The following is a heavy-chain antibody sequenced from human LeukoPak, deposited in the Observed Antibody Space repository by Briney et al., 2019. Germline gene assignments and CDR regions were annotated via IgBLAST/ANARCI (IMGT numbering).Heavy chain of an antibody. CDR1: GYTFTSYY. CDR2: INPSGGST. D-gene: IGHD5-18*01. CDR3: ARDGYSYGQGRYYYYYYMDV. Sequence: GASVKVSCKASGYTFTSYYMHWVRQAPGQGLEWMGIINPSGGSTSYAQKFQGRVTMTRDTSTSTVYMELSSLGSEDTAVYYCARDGYSYGQGRYYYYYYMDVWGKGTTVTVSS. J-gene: IGHJ6*03. V-gene: IGHV1-46*01.